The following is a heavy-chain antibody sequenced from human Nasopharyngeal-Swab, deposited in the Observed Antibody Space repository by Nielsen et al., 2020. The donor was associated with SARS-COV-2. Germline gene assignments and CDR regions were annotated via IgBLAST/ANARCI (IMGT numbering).Heavy chain of an antibody. CDR2: IYDSGST. D-gene: IGHD6-13*01. CDR1: GGSISGYY. J-gene: IGHJ6*02. CDR3: ARAQLVVGYYYYGMEV. Sequence: SETLSLTCTVSGGSISGYYWSWIRQPPGKGLEWIGYIYDSGSTNSNPSLKIRVTVSIDKSKNQFSLKVSSVTAADTAVYYCARAQLVVGYYYYGMEVWGQGTTVTVSS. V-gene: IGHV4-59*01.